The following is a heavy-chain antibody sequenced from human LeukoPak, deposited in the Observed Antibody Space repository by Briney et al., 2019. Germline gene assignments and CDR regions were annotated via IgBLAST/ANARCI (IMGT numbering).Heavy chain of an antibody. Sequence: GRSLRLSCAASGFTFSRNGMHWVRQAPGKGLEWMAIIWYDGTNRYYADSVKGRFTISRDNSKNTLYLQMNSLRAEDTAVYYCARAQYSSSSWAVDYWGQGTLVTVSS. CDR3: ARAQYSSSSWAVDY. J-gene: IGHJ4*02. CDR2: IWYDGTNR. V-gene: IGHV3-33*01. D-gene: IGHD6-6*01. CDR1: GFTFSRNG.